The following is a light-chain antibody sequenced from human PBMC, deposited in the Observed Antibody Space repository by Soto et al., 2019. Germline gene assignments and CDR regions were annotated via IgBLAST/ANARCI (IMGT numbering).Light chain of an antibody. V-gene: IGKV1-9*01. Sequence: IQLTQSPSSLSASVGERVTITCRASQGISSYLAWYQQKPGKAPKLLIYAASTLQSGVPSRFSGSGSGTDFTLTISSLQPEDFATYYCQQLNSSPSFGPGTKVDIK. CDR3: QQLNSSPS. J-gene: IGKJ3*01. CDR2: AAS. CDR1: QGISSY.